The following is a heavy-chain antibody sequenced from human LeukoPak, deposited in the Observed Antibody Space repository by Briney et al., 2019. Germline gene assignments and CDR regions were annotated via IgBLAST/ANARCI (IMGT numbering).Heavy chain of an antibody. CDR1: GFTFSSYG. CDR2: ISYDGSNK. V-gene: IGHV3-30*18. D-gene: IGHD6-19*01. J-gene: IGHJ4*02. CDR3: AKALSSGFDY. Sequence: PGRSLRLSCAASGFTFSSYGMHWVRQAPGKGLEWVAVISYDGSNKYYADSVKGRLTISRDNSKNTLYLQMNSLRAEDTAVYYCAKALSSGFDYWGQGTLVTVSS.